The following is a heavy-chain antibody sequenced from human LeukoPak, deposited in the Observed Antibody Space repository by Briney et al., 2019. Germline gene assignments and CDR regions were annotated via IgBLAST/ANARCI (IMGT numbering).Heavy chain of an antibody. CDR1: GFTFSSYG. CDR3: AKDQGGSSCFDY. Sequence: GGSLRLSCAASGFTFSSYGMSWVRQAPGKGLEWVSAISSGGSTYYADSVKGRFTISRDNSKNTLYLQMNSLRAEDTAVYYCAKDQGGSSCFDYWGQGTLVTVSS. J-gene: IGHJ4*02. V-gene: IGHV3-23*01. D-gene: IGHD6-13*01. CDR2: ISSGGST.